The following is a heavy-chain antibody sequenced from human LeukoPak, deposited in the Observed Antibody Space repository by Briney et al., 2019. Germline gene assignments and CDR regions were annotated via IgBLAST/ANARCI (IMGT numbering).Heavy chain of an antibody. V-gene: IGHV3-23*01. J-gene: IGHJ4*02. Sequence: GGSLRLSCAASGFTFSNYAMSWVRQPPGKGLEWVSAISGSGGSTYYADSVKGRFTISRDNSKNTLYLQMNSLRAEDTAVYYCAKDSLYDILTGYYKGWGQGTLVTVSS. CDR1: GFTFSNYA. CDR2: ISGSGGST. D-gene: IGHD3-9*01. CDR3: AKDSLYDILTGYYKG.